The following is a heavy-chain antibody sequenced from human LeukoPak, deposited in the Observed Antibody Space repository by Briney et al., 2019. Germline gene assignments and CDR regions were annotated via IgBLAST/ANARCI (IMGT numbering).Heavy chain of an antibody. V-gene: IGHV3-66*02. CDR3: AKDLESVVTYSHDFDH. D-gene: IGHD3-22*01. Sequence: PGGSLRLSCAASRFTVSSNYMSWVRQAPGKGLEWVSVIYSGGSTYYADSVKGRFTISRDNSKNTVYLQMNSLRTEDTAVYYCAKDLESVVTYSHDFDHWGLGTLVTVSS. J-gene: IGHJ4*02. CDR2: IYSGGST. CDR1: RFTVSSNY.